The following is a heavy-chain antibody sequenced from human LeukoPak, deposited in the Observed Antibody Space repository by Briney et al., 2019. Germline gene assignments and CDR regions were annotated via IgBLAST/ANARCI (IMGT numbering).Heavy chain of an antibody. Sequence: GASVKVSCKASGYTFTSYGISWVRQAPGQGLEWMGWISAYNGNTNYAQKLQGRVTMTTDTSTSTAYMELRSLRSDDTAVYYCARDEDSSWSNNWFDPWGQGTLVTVSS. V-gene: IGHV1-18*01. CDR2: ISAYNGNT. CDR1: GYTFTSYG. J-gene: IGHJ5*02. D-gene: IGHD6-13*01. CDR3: ARDEDSSWSNNWFDP.